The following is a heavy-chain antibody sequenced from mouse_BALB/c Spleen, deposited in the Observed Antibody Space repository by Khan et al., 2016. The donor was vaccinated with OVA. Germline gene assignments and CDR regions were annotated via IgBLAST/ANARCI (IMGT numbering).Heavy chain of an antibody. Sequence: EVQLKQSGPELMKPGASVNISCKASGYSFTSYYIHWVKQSHGKSLEWIGYIDPFNGGTDYNQEFKGKATLTVDKSSSTAYMHLSSLTSEDSAVYYCARGAFGYWGQGTLVTVSA. J-gene: IGHJ3*01. CDR3: ARGAFGY. V-gene: IGHV1S135*01. CDR1: GYSFTSYY. CDR2: IDPFNGGT.